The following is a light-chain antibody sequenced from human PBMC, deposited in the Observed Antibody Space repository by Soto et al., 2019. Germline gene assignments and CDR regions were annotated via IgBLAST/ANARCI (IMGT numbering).Light chain of an antibody. Sequence: QSALTQPTSVSGSPGQSITISCTGTSRDVGGYNYVSWYQQHPGKAPKLMIYDVSNRPSGVSNRFSGSKSGNTASLTISGLRAEDGADYYCCSYTSSSTAVVVGGGTKVSVL. CDR1: SRDVGGYNY. V-gene: IGLV2-14*03. CDR2: DVS. J-gene: IGLJ2*01. CDR3: CSYTSSSTAVV.